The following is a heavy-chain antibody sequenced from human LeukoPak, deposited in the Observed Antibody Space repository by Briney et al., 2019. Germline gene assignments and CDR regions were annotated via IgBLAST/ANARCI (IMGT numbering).Heavy chain of an antibody. J-gene: IGHJ4*02. D-gene: IGHD3-22*01. CDR1: GFTFSRHW. Sequence: GGSLRLSCAASGFTFSRHWMSWVRQAPGKGLEWVANIRQDGLEKYYVASVQGRFTISRDNAKNSLYLQMNSLKADDTAVYYCARAPYYESSGPLWGQGTRVSVSS. V-gene: IGHV3-7*04. CDR2: IRQDGLEK. CDR3: ARAPYYESSGPL.